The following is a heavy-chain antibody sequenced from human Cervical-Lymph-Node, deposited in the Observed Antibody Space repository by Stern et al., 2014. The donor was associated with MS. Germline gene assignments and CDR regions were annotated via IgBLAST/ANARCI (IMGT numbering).Heavy chain of an antibody. CDR2: IISVFGTT. CDR1: GGTFSNS. V-gene: IGHV1-69*01. D-gene: IGHD6-13*01. Sequence: VQLVESGAEVVQPESSVKVSCKASGGTFSNSISWVRQPPGGGLEWMGDIISVFGTTNYAKHFLGRITITAGEYTTTDYVDLSSLTPADTAVYYCAREKAAADGFDYWGQGTLVTVSS. CDR3: AREKAAADGFDY. J-gene: IGHJ4*02.